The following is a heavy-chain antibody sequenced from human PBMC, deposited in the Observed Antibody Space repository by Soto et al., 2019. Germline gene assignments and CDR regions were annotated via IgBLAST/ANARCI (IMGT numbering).Heavy chain of an antibody. Sequence: QVQLVQSGAEVKKPGASVKVSCKASGYTFTGYYMHWVRQAPGQGLEWMGWINPNSGGTNYAQKFQGWVTMTRDTSSSTAYMELSRLRSDDTAVYYCARQTWHGDYTFDYWGQGTLVTVSS. CDR3: ARQTWHGDYTFDY. V-gene: IGHV1-2*04. J-gene: IGHJ4*02. CDR2: INPNSGGT. CDR1: GYTFTGYY. D-gene: IGHD4-17*01.